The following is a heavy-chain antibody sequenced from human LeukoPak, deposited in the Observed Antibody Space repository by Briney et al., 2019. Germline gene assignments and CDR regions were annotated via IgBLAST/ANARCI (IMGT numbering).Heavy chain of an antibody. CDR2: ISGTGCST. CDR1: RFIFSSYA. Sequence: PGGSLRLSCAASRFIFSSYAMSWLRQAPWKGLEWVSAISGTGCSTYYADSVKGRFTISRDISNNKLYLQMNSLRAEDTAVYYCAKAPQSKIFGVVIRNYYYMDVWGKGTTVTVSS. CDR3: AKAPQSKIFGVVIRNYYYMDV. V-gene: IGHV3-23*01. D-gene: IGHD3-3*01. J-gene: IGHJ6*03.